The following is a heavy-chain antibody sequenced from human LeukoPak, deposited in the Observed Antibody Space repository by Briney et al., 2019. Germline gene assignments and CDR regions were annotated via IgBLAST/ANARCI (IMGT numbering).Heavy chain of an antibody. V-gene: IGHV1-18*01. CDR3: ARNLWFGESSDAFDM. CDR1: GYTFTSYG. J-gene: IGHJ3*02. D-gene: IGHD3-10*01. CDR2: ISAYNGNT. Sequence: AASVKVSCKASGYTFTSYGISWVRQAPGQGLEWMGWISAYNGNTNYAQKLQGRVTMTTDTSTSTAYMELSSLRSDDTAVYYCARNLWFGESSDAFDMWGQGTMVTVSS.